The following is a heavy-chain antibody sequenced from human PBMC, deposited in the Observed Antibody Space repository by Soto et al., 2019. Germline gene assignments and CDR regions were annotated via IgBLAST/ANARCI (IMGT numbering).Heavy chain of an antibody. Sequence: QVQLVESGGGLVKPGGSLRLSCAASGFSFSDSYMSWVRQAPGKGLEWVSYISGTSGYTGYADSVKGRFTISRDNAKNSLYLQMNSLRVEDTAVYYCARDRGGYGPPDAWGQGTTVTVSS. D-gene: IGHD3-10*01. J-gene: IGHJ6*02. CDR2: ISGTSGYT. CDR1: GFSFSDSY. V-gene: IGHV3-11*06. CDR3: ARDRGGYGPPDA.